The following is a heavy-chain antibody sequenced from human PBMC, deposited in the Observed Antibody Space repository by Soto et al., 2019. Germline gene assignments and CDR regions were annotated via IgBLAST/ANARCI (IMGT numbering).Heavy chain of an antibody. CDR2: ISGSGGST. D-gene: IGHD1-26*01. CDR1: GFTFSSYA. Sequence: EIQLLESGGGLVQPGGSLRLSCVASGFTFSSYAMSWVRQAPGKGLEWVSVISGSGGSTYYADSVKGRFTISRDNSQNMVFLQVNSLRAEDTAIYYCAKDRTAEPAGGRVWFDPWGQGTLVTVSS. CDR3: AKDRTAEPAGGRVWFDP. V-gene: IGHV3-23*01. J-gene: IGHJ5*02.